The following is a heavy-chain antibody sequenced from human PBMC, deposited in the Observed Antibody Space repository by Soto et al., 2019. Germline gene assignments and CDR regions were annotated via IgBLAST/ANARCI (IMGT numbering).Heavy chain of an antibody. V-gene: IGHV3-30-3*01. D-gene: IGHD1-26*01. CDR2: VSSDGSRA. J-gene: IGHJ4*02. CDR3: TRDIAGATKLDF. Sequence: VAAVSSDGSRAYYADSVRGRFTISRDNSKNTLYLQMNNLRDDDTAIFYCTRDIAGATKLDFWGQGTLVTVSS.